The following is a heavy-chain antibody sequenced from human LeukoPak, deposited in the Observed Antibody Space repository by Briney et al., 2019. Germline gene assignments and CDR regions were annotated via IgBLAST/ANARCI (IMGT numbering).Heavy chain of an antibody. CDR1: GFTFSSYA. CDR3: AKDRALGSFSCYDY. CDR2: ISGNGGST. D-gene: IGHD2-2*01. Sequence: GGSLRLSCAASGFTFSSYAMNWVRQAPGKGLEWVSGISGNGGSTHYADSVKGRFTIARDNSKSTLYPQMNSLRAEDTAVYYCAKDRALGSFSCYDYWGQGTLVTVSS. J-gene: IGHJ4*02. V-gene: IGHV3-23*01.